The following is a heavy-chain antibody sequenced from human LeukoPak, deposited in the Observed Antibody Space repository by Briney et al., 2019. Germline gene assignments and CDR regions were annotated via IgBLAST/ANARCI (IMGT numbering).Heavy chain of an antibody. CDR2: FYYSGST. CDR1: GGSISSSSYY. J-gene: IGHJ5*02. CDR3: ARRFGYSSSWALIWFDP. D-gene: IGHD6-13*01. V-gene: IGHV4-39*07. Sequence: PSETLSLTCTVSGGSISSSSYYWGWIRQPPGKGLEWIGSFYYSGSTYYNPSLKSRVTISVDTSKNQFSLKLSSVTAADTAVYYCARRFGYSSSWALIWFDPWGQGTLVTVSS.